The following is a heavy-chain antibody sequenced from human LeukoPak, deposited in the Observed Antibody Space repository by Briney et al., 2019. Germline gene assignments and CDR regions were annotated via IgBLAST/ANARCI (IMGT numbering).Heavy chain of an antibody. Sequence: GGSLRLSCAASGFTFSSYSMNWVRQAPGKGLEWVSYISSSGSTIYYADSVKGRFTISRDNAKNSLYLQMNSLRAEDTAVYYCARVADTAMARYYYYYYMDVRGKGTTVTISS. V-gene: IGHV3-48*04. D-gene: IGHD5-18*01. CDR1: GFTFSSYS. CDR3: ARVADTAMARYYYYYYMDV. CDR2: ISSSGSTI. J-gene: IGHJ6*03.